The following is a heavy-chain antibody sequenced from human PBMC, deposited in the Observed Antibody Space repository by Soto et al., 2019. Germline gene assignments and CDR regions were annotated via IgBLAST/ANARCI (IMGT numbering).Heavy chain of an antibody. D-gene: IGHD2-2*01. CDR3: ARGNYIGYCSSTSCSNGMDV. CDR2: IYYSGST. J-gene: IGHJ6*02. V-gene: IGHV4-31*03. CDR1: GGSISSGGYY. Sequence: SETLSLTCTVSGGSISSGGYYWSWIRQHPGKGLEWIGYIYYSGSTYYNPSLKSRVTISVDTSKNQFSLKLSSVTAADTAVYYCARGNYIGYCSSTSCSNGMDVWGQGTTVTVSS.